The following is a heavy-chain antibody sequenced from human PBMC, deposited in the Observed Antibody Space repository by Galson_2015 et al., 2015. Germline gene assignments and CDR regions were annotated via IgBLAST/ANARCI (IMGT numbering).Heavy chain of an antibody. CDR2: INPYSGDT. V-gene: IGHV1-2*06. CDR3: ASQQLVPY. Sequence: SVKVSCKASGYTFTASYMHWVRQAPGQGLEWMGRINPYSGDTDYAQKFQGRVTMTRDTSISTAYMELSRLNSDDTAVYYCASQQLVPYWGQGTLSPSP. CDR1: GYTFTASY. D-gene: IGHD6-13*01. J-gene: IGHJ4*02.